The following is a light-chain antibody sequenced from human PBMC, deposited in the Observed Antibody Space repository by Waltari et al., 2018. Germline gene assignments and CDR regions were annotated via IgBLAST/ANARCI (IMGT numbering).Light chain of an antibody. CDR3: SSYTSTRVFYV. J-gene: IGLJ1*01. CDR1: NSDVGSFNL. CDR2: DVI. V-gene: IGLV2-14*02. Sequence: QSALTQPASVSGSPGQSITISCTGSNSDVGSFNLVSWYQQHPGNAPKLIIYDVIHRPAGVSNRFSGSTSANSASLTISGLQAEDYADYYCSSYTSTRVFYVFGTGTTVIVL.